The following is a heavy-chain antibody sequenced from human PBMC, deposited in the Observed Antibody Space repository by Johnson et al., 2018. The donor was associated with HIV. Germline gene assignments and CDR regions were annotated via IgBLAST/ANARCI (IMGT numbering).Heavy chain of an antibody. V-gene: IGHV3-20*04. J-gene: IGHJ3*02. CDR2: INPDGSST. D-gene: IGHD3-16*01. CDR3: ARDGAADNAFDI. CDR1: GFTFDDYG. Sequence: VQLVESGGGVVRPGGSLRLSCTASGFTFDDYGMSWVRQAPGKGLEWVSRINPDGSSTDYADSVKGRFTISRDNAKNTLYLQMNSLRAEDTAVYYCARDGAADNAFDIWGQGTMVTVS.